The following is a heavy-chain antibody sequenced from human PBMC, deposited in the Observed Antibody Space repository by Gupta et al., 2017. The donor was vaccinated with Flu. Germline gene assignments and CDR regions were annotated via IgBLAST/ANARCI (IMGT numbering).Heavy chain of an antibody. CDR2: ISGSGGST. CDR3: AKDLNLRWAPPFYFDY. V-gene: IGHV3-23*01. J-gene: IGHJ4*02. D-gene: IGHD5-24*01. Sequence: EVQLLESGGGLVQPGGSLRLSCAASGFPFIIYAMSWVRPAPGKGLEWVSAISGSGGSTYYADSVKGRFTISRDNSKNTLYLQMNSLRAEDTAVYYCAKDLNLRWAPPFYFDYWGQGTLVTVSS. CDR1: GFPFIIYA.